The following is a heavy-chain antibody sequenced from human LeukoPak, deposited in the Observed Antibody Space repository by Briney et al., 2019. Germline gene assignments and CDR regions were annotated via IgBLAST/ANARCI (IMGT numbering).Heavy chain of an antibody. Sequence: SETLSLTCPVSGGSINSYYWSWIRQPAGRGLEWIGRIYSSGATNYNPSLKSRVTMSVDTSKNQFSLKLNSVTAADTAVYFCARVSSGWSYYFDYWGQGTLVTVSS. CDR2: IYSSGAT. V-gene: IGHV4-4*07. CDR3: ARVSSGWSYYFDY. CDR1: GGSINSYY. D-gene: IGHD6-19*01. J-gene: IGHJ4*02.